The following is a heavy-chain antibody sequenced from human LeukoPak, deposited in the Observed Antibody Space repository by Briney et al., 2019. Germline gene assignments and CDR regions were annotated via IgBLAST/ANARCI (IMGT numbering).Heavy chain of an antibody. Sequence: GGSLRLSCAASGFTFSSYWMSWVRQAPGKGLEWVANIRQDGSGKYYVDSVKGRFTISRDNAKNSLYLQMNSLRAEDTAVYYCARDRHYYYDSSGYPYFDYWGQGTLVTVSS. CDR3: ARDRHYYYDSSGYPYFDY. CDR1: GFTFSSYW. V-gene: IGHV3-7*01. J-gene: IGHJ4*02. D-gene: IGHD3-22*01. CDR2: IRQDGSGK.